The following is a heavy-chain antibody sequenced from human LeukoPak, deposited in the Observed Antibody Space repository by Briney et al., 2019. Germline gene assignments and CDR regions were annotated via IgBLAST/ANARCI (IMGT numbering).Heavy chain of an antibody. D-gene: IGHD6-13*01. V-gene: IGHV3-23*01. J-gene: IGHJ4*02. CDR2: ISGSGDST. CDR1: GFTFSSYA. CDR3: AKTGTPWYYFDY. Sequence: GSLRLSCAASGFTFSSYAMSWVRQAPGKGLEWVSAISGSGDSTFYADSVKGRFTISRDNSKNTLYLQMNSLRAEDTAVYYCAKTGTPWYYFDYWGQGTLVTVSS.